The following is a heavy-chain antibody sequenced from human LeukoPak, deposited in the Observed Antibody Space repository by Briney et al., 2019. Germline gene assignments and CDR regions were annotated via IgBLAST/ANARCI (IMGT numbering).Heavy chain of an antibody. Sequence: GGSLRLSCAASGFRFGSYWLSWVRQAPGKGLQWVANIEQDANEIYYVESVKGRFTISRDNAKNSLYLHMNSPRADDTATYYCARIRAGGADFWGQGTLVTVSS. V-gene: IGHV3-7*05. CDR3: ARIRAGGADF. D-gene: IGHD3-10*01. CDR1: GFRFGSYW. J-gene: IGHJ4*02. CDR2: IEQDANEI.